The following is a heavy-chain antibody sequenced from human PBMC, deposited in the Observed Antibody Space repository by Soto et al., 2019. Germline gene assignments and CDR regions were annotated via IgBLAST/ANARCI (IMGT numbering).Heavy chain of an antibody. CDR1: CGSISSYY. CDR3: ARVGRIVVVNSHDVDYGMDV. V-gene: IGHV4-59*01. J-gene: IGHJ6*02. D-gene: IGHD3-22*01. Sequence: PSETLSLTCTVSCGSISSYYWSWIRQPPGKGLEWIGYIYYSGSTNYNPSLKSRVTISVDTSKNQFSLKLSSVTAADTAVYYCARVGRIVVVNSHDVDYGMDVWGQGTTVTVSS. CDR2: IYYSGST.